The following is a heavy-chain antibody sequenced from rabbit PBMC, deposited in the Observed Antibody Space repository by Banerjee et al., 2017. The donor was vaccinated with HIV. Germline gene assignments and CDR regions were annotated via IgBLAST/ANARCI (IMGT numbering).Heavy chain of an antibody. Sequence: QSLEESGGDLVKPGASLTLTCKASGFTLSNYWICWVRQAPGKGLEWIGCIQTGSGSAYYASWAKGRFTISKTSSTTVTLQMTSLTAADTATYFCARDLAGAIGWNFNSWGPGTLVTVS. CDR2: IQTGSGSA. J-gene: IGHJ4*01. CDR1: GFTLSNYW. D-gene: IGHD4-1*01. CDR3: ARDLAGAIGWNFNS. V-gene: IGHV1S40*01.